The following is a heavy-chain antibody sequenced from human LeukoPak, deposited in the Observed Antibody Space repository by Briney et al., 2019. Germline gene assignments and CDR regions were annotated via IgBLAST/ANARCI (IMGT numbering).Heavy chain of an antibody. V-gene: IGHV4-59*01. CDR3: ARPNSSGWTYAFDI. D-gene: IGHD6-19*01. Sequence: SETLSLTCTVSGGSISSYYWSWIRQPPGKGLEWIGYIYYSGSTNYNPSLKSRVTISVDTSKNQFSLKLSSVTAADTAVYYCARPNSSGWTYAFDIWGQGTMVTVSS. CDR1: GGSISSYY. J-gene: IGHJ3*02. CDR2: IYYSGST.